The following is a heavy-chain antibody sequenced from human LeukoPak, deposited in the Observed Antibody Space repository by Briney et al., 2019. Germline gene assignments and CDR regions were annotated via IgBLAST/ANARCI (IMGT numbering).Heavy chain of an antibody. Sequence: GGSLRLSCAASGFTFSIYSMNWVRQAPGKGLEWVSSISSSSSYIYYADSVKGRFTISRDNAKNSLYLQMNSLRAEDTAVYYCARYRYVVPAANFDYWGQGTLVTVSS. CDR2: ISSSSSYI. D-gene: IGHD2-2*01. CDR1: GFTFSIYS. CDR3: ARYRYVVPAANFDY. V-gene: IGHV3-21*01. J-gene: IGHJ4*02.